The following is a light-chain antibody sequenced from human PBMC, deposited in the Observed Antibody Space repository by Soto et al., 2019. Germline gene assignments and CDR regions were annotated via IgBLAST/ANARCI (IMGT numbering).Light chain of an antibody. Sequence: EIVMMQSPATLSVSQGERATLSCRASQSVSSNLAWYQQKPGQAPRLLIYGASTRATGIPARLSGSGSGTEFTLTISSLQSEDFAVYYCQQYNNWGTFGQGTKVDIK. CDR3: QQYNNWGT. CDR1: QSVSSN. J-gene: IGKJ1*01. V-gene: IGKV3-15*01. CDR2: GAS.